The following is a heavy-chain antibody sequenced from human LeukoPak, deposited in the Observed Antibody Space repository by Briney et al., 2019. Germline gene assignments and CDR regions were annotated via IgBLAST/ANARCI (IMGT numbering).Heavy chain of an antibody. Sequence: AGGSLRLSCAASGFTFNKYWMSWARQAPGKGLEWVANIKQDGSEKNYVDSVKGRFTISRDNAKNSLYLQMNSLRAEDTAVYYCARAPLGLETYYYDSSGYSPAHWGQGTLVTVSS. D-gene: IGHD3-22*01. J-gene: IGHJ4*02. V-gene: IGHV3-7*01. CDR1: GFTFNKYW. CDR3: ARAPLGLETYYYDSSGYSPAH. CDR2: IKQDGSEK.